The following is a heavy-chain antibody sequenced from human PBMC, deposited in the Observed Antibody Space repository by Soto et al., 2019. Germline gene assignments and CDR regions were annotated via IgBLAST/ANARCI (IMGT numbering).Heavy chain of an antibody. CDR1: GFTFSDYG. CDR3: TRVSRTWEDDY. D-gene: IGHD1-26*01. J-gene: IGHJ4*02. Sequence: EVHLVESGGGLAQPGGSLRLSCAASGFTFSDYGVTWVRQAPGKGLEWISYISSGRDTIYYADSVKGRFTISRDDAKETLFLQMNSLRDEDTAVYYWTRVSRTWEDDYWGRGTLVTVSS. V-gene: IGHV3-48*02. CDR2: ISSGRDTI.